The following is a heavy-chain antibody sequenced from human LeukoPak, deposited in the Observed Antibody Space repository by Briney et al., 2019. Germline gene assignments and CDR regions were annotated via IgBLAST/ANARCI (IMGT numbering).Heavy chain of an antibody. Sequence: GGSLRLSCAASGFTFSSYWMHWVRQAPGKGLVWVSRINSVGSSTSYADSVKGRFTISRDNAKNTLYLQMNSLRAEDTAVYYCARGTPRGDAFDIWGQGTMVTVSS. V-gene: IGHV3-74*01. CDR1: GFTFSSYW. CDR3: ARGTPRGDAFDI. D-gene: IGHD2-2*01. CDR2: INSVGSST. J-gene: IGHJ3*02.